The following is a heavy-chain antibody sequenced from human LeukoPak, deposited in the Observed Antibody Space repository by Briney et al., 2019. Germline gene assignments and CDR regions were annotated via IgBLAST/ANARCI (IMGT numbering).Heavy chain of an antibody. Sequence: GGSLRLSCAASGFTFSIYAMSWVRQAPGKGLEWVSAISAGGDRKYYADSVKGRFTVSRDNSKNTPDLQMNSLRAEDTAVYYCAKEGRLGQHWLDPWGQGTQVTVSS. D-gene: IGHD1/OR15-1a*01. CDR2: ISAGGDRK. J-gene: IGHJ5*02. CDR3: AKEGRLGQHWLDP. V-gene: IGHV3-23*01. CDR1: GFTFSIYA.